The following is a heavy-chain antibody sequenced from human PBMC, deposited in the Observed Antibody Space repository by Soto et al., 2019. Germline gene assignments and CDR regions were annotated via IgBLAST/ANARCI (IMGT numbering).Heavy chain of an antibody. J-gene: IGHJ3*02. D-gene: IGHD3-9*01. CDR3: AREDYDILIGYYNHAFDI. CDR2: ISSSSSYI. V-gene: IGHV3-21*01. Sequence: GGSLRLSCAASGFTFSTYAMNWVRQAPGKGLEWVSSISSSSSYIYYADSVKGRFTISRDNAKSSLYLQMNSLRAEDTAVYYCAREDYDILIGYYNHAFDIWGQGTMVTVSS. CDR1: GFTFSTYA.